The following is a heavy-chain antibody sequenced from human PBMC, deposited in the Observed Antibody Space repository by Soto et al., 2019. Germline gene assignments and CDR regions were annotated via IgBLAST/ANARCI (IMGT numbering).Heavy chain of an antibody. CDR3: ARVLQLVGYFYYYMDV. J-gene: IGHJ6*03. D-gene: IGHD6-6*01. Sequence: ASVKVSCKASGYTFTNYGITWVRQAPGQGLEWMGWISAYNGDTHYTQRLQGRVTMTTDTSTSTAYMELRGLRSDDTAVYYCARVLQLVGYFYYYMDVWGKGPTVTVS. CDR1: GYTFTNYG. CDR2: ISAYNGDT. V-gene: IGHV1-18*01.